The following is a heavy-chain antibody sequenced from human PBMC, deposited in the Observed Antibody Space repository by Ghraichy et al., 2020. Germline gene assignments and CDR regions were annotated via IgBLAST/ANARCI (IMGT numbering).Heavy chain of an antibody. CDR1: GGSISSYY. CDR2: IYYSGST. V-gene: IGHV4-59*01. J-gene: IGHJ3*02. CDR3: ARDGGGSYRAFDI. D-gene: IGHD1-26*01. Sequence: SENLSLTCTVSGGSISSYYWSWIRQPPGKGLEWIGYIYYSGSTNYNPSLKSRVTISVDTSKNQFSLKLSSVTAADTAVYYCARDGGGSYRAFDIWGQGTMVTVSS.